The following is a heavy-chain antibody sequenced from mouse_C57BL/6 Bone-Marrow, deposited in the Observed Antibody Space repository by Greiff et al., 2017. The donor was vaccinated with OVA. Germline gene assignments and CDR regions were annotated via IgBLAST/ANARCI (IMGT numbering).Heavy chain of an antibody. J-gene: IGHJ1*03. D-gene: IGHD2-4*01. CDR2: IDPTSGGT. V-gene: IGHV1-72*01. CDR3: ARSGDYDLYWYFDV. CDR1: GYTFTSYW. Sequence: QVQLQQPGAELVKPGASVKLSCKASGYTFTSYWMHWVKQRPGRGLEWIGRIDPTSGGTKYNEKFKSKATLTVDKTSSTAYMQLSSLTSEDSAVYYCARSGDYDLYWYFDVWGTGTTVTVSS.